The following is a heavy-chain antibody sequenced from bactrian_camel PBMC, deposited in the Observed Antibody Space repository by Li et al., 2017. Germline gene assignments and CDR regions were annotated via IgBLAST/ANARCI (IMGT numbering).Heavy chain of an antibody. CDR1: GFTFSSYW. J-gene: IGHJ4*01. CDR2: SSSGALSL. D-gene: IGHD1*01. Sequence: HVQLVESGGGSVQAGGSLRLSCVASGFTFSSYWMYWVRQAPGKGLERVSSSSSGALSLVYADSVKGRFTISRANTMNTAYLQMDSLKSEDTAQYYCVALAWGFNYWGQGTQVTVS. V-gene: IGHV3S1*01. CDR3: VALAWGFNY.